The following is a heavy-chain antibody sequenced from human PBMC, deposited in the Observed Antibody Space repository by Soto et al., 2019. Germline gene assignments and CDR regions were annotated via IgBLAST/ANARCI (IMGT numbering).Heavy chain of an antibody. J-gene: IGHJ4*02. CDR1: GGSVTNSSYY. V-gene: IGHV4-39*01. D-gene: IGHD4-17*01. CDR3: VSQRTTVPTHAYFDY. CDR2: VYYRGRS. Sequence: SETLSLTCTVSGGSVTNSSYYWGWIRQSPGKGLVWIGSVYYRGRSYAKSSVKSRVTISVDTSKTRFSLSLNSVTASATAVYFCVSQRTTVPTHAYFDYWGPGALVTVSS.